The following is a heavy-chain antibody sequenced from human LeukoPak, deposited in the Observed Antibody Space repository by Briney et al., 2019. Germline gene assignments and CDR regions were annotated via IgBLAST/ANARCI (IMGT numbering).Heavy chain of an antibody. J-gene: IGHJ4*02. CDR2: INPSGGST. CDR1: GYTFTGYY. CDR3: ARDPLRDGYNYFADY. D-gene: IGHD5-24*01. Sequence: GASVKVSCKASGYTFTGYYMHWVRQAPGQGLEWMGIINPSGGSTSYAQKFQGRVTMTRDTSTSTVYMELSSLRSEDTAVYYCARDPLRDGYNYFADYWGQGTLVTVSS. V-gene: IGHV1-46*01.